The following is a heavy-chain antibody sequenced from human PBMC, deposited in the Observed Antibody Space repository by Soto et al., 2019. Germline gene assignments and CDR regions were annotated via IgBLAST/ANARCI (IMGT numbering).Heavy chain of an antibody. CDR2: INPSSGST. J-gene: IGHJ6*02. CDR1: GNTFTSYY. CDR3: ARDRAPGWAYYYGMDV. Sequence: QVQLVQSGAEVKKPGDSVMLSCKASGNTFTSYYMHWVRQAPGQGLEWMGIINPSSGSTNYAQKLQGRVNMTRDTSTRTVYMELSSLRSEDTAVYYCARDRAPGWAYYYGMDVWGRGTTVTVSS. V-gene: IGHV1-46*03. D-gene: IGHD1-26*01.